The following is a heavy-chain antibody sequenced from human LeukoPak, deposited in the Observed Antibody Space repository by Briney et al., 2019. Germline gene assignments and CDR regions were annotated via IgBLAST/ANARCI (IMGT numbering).Heavy chain of an antibody. CDR1: GDSISSHY. D-gene: IGHD6-6*01. V-gene: IGHV4-59*11. J-gene: IGHJ5*02. CDR3: ARDWRSSSSSNWFDP. CDR2: VYYTGSS. Sequence: SETLSLTCTVSGDSISSHYWSWIRQPPGKGLEWIGYVYYTGSSNSNPSLKSRVTISVDTSKNQFSLKLSSVTAADTAVYYCARDWRSSSSSNWFDPWGQGTLVTVSS.